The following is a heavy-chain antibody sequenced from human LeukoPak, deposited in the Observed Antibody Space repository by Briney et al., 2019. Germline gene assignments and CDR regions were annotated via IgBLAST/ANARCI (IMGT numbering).Heavy chain of an antibody. CDR2: TYYRSKWYN. V-gene: IGHV6-1*01. CDR3: ARGPKTNWGPKGLFDY. J-gene: IGHJ4*02. D-gene: IGHD7-27*01. CDR1: GDSVSSNSAA. Sequence: SQTLSLTCAISGDSVSSNSAAWNWIRQSPSRGLEWLGRTYYRSKWYNDYAVSVKSRITINPDTSKNQFSLQLNSVTPEDTAVYYCARGPKTNWGPKGLFDYWGQGTLVTVSS.